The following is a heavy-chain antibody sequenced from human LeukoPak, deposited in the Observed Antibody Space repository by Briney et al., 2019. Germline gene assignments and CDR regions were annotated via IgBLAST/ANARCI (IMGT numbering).Heavy chain of an antibody. CDR2: IVVGSGNT. CDR1: GFTFTSSA. Sequence: GASVKVSCKASGFTFTSSAMQWVRQARGQRLEWIGWIVVGSGNTNYAQKFQERVTITRDMSTSTAYMELSSLRSEDTAVYCCAAVFEWELSQSYYFDYWGQGTLVTVSS. J-gene: IGHJ4*02. D-gene: IGHD1-26*01. V-gene: IGHV1-58*02. CDR3: AAVFEWELSQSYYFDY.